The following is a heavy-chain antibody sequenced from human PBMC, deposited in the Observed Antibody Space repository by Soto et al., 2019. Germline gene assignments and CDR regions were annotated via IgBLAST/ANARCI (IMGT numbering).Heavy chain of an antibody. CDR2: RSYSGST. D-gene: IGHD2-21*02. CDR3: AREGGLAYCGGDCLYNWFDP. J-gene: IGHJ5*02. Sequence: SDTLSLTCTVSGGSLSSGDYYWSWVRQHPGKGLEWIGYRSYSGSTYYNPSLKSRVTIVVDTSRNQFSLRLSSVTAADTAVYYCAREGGLAYCGGDCLYNWFDPWGQGTLVTVSS. CDR1: GGSLSSGDYY. V-gene: IGHV4-30-4*02.